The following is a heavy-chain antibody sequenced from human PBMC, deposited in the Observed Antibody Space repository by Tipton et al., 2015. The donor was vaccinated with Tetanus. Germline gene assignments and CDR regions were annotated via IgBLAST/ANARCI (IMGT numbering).Heavy chain of an antibody. CDR2: IYYSGST. D-gene: IGHD2-2*01. CDR3: ASLSCRSPGCYFFYYFYVVG. CDR1: GDSIRSEDYC. V-gene: IGHV4-30-4*01. J-gene: IGHJ6*03. Sequence: TLSLTCSVSGDSIRSEDYCWGWIRQSPGKGLEWLGYIYYSGSTYNNPSLKSRVIISLDASKNQFSLSLNSVTAADSATYYCASLSCRSPGCYFFYYFYVVGWGTGTAVAVSS.